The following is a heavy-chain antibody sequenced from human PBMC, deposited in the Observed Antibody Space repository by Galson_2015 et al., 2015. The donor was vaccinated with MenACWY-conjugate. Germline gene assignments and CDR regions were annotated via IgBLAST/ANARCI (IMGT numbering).Heavy chain of an antibody. J-gene: IGHJ5*02. D-gene: IGHD6-6*01. Sequence: SLRLSCAASGFTFSSYWMHWVRQAPGKGLEWVSRVNSDGTGTTYADSVKGRFTISRDNAKNTLYLQMNSLRAEDTAIYYCTKAAARYSTSSAFNWFDPWGQGALVTVSS. V-gene: IGHV3-74*01. CDR3: TKAAARYSTSSAFNWFDP. CDR2: VNSDGTGT. CDR1: GFTFSSYW.